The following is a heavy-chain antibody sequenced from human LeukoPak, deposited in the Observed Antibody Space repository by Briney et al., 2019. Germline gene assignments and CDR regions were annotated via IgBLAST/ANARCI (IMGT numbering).Heavy chain of an antibody. CDR1: TLNLTTYE. CDR2: ITTSGTTM. CDR3: ARRDFYDTTGYLFDY. Sequence: RGSLRLSCALSTLNLTTYEMNCVRQPPGEWLDWVSYITTSGTTMSYADSVKGRFTISRDNAKNSLYLQMNGLRAEDTAVYYCARRDFYDTTGYLFDYWGQGTLVTVSS. J-gene: IGHJ4*02. V-gene: IGHV3-48*03. D-gene: IGHD3-22*01.